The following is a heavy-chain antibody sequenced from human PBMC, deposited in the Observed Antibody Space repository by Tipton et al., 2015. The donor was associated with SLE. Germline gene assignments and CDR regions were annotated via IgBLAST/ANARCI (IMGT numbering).Heavy chain of an antibody. Sequence: TLSLTCAVYGGSFSGYYWSWIRQPPGKGLEWIGEINHSGGTNYNPSLKSRVTISVDTSKNQFSRKLSSVTAADTAVYYCAREEMATMRGVNAFDIWGQGTMVTVSS. CDR2: INHSGGT. V-gene: IGHV4-34*01. J-gene: IGHJ3*02. CDR3: AREEMATMRGVNAFDI. CDR1: GGSFSGYY. D-gene: IGHD5-12*01.